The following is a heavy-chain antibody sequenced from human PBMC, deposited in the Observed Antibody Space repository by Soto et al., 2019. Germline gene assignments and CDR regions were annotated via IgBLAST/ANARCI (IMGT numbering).Heavy chain of an antibody. Sequence: QVQLVQSGAEVKKPGASVKVSCKTSGYTFTGYYMHWVRQAPGQGLEWMGVIKPSGGSTSYAQKFQGRDTITRDTSKSTVYMELSSLRSEDTAVYYWATDIVVVPDAQGAEYFQHWGQCTLVTVSS. D-gene: IGHD2-2*01. CDR3: ATDIVVVPDAQGAEYFQH. J-gene: IGHJ1*01. V-gene: IGHV1-46*01. CDR2: IKPSGGST. CDR1: GYTFTGYY.